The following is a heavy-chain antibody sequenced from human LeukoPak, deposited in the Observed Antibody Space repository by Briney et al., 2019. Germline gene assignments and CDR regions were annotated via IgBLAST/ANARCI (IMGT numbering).Heavy chain of an antibody. D-gene: IGHD6-13*01. Sequence: SETLSLTCAVYGGSFSGYYWSWIRQPPGKGLEWIGEINHSGSTNYNPSLKSRVTISVDTSKNQFSLKLSSVTAADTAVYYCARPSIAAAATITFDYWGQGTLVTVSS. J-gene: IGHJ4*02. CDR3: ARPSIAAAATITFDY. CDR1: GGSFSGYY. V-gene: IGHV4-34*01. CDR2: INHSGST.